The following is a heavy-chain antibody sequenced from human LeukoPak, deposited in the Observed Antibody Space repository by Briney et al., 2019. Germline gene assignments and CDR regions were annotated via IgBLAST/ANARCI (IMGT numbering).Heavy chain of an antibody. D-gene: IGHD5-24*01. J-gene: IGHJ4*02. CDR1: GYTFTGYH. CDR2: INPNSGDT. V-gene: IGHV1-2*06. CDR3: ARGQAREMATMGPFDY. Sequence: VASVKVSCKASGYTFTGYHMHWVRQAPGQGLEWMGRINPNSGDTNYAQKFQGRVTITADESTSTAYMELSSLRSEDTAVYYCARGQAREMATMGPFDYWGQGTLVTVSS.